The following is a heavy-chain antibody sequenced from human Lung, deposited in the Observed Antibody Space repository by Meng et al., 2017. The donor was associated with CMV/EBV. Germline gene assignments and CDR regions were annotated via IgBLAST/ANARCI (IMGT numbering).Heavy chain of an antibody. CDR3: ARRLDY. CDR2: INPHTGGT. J-gene: IGHJ4*02. V-gene: IGHV1-8*01. CDR1: GYTFTSYD. Sequence: ASXKVSCKASGYTFTSYDINWVRQATGQGLEWMGWINPHTGGTFYAQRFQGRVTMTRDTSISTAYMELGSLRSEDTAVYYCARRLDYWGQGTLVTVSS.